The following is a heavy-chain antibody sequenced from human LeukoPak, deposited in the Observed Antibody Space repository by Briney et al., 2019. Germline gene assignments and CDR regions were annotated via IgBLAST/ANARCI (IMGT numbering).Heavy chain of an antibody. J-gene: IGHJ6*02. D-gene: IGHD4-17*01. CDR2: ISGTGRTT. CDR3: AKDLTTVTPRNCMDV. CDR1: GFTFSSYV. V-gene: IGHV3-23*01. Sequence: GSLRLSCTASGFTFSSYVMSWVRQAPGKGLGWVSAISGTGRTTYYTDSVKGRFTISRDNSKSTIYLQMNSLRAEDTAVYYCAKDLTTVTPRNCMDVWGQGTTVTVSS.